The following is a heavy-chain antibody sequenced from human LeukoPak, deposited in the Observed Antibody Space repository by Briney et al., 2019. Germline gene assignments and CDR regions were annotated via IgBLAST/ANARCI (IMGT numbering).Heavy chain of an antibody. CDR3: AIGGTRGIYSGYDPFDY. J-gene: IGHJ4*02. CDR1: GFTFSSYE. CDR2: ISSSGSTI. D-gene: IGHD5-12*01. Sequence: GGSLRLSCAASGFTFSSYEMNWVRQAPGKGLEWVSYISSSGSTIYYADSVKGRFTISRDNAKNSLYLQMNSLRAEDTAAYYCAIGGTRGIYSGYDPFDYWGQGTLVTVSS. V-gene: IGHV3-48*03.